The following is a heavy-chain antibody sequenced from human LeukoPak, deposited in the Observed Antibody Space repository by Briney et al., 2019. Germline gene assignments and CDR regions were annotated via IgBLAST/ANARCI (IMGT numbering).Heavy chain of an antibody. CDR3: ATRNNFDY. V-gene: IGHV3-7*01. CDR1: GFTSFSGHW. CDR2: IRFDGSEI. J-gene: IGHJ4*02. Sequence: GGSLRLSCTVSGFTSFSGHWMNWVRQAPGKGLEWVANIRFDGSEIGYGDSVEGRFIISRDNSKNSLYLQMNSLRAEDTAVYYCATRNNFDYWGQGTLVTVSS.